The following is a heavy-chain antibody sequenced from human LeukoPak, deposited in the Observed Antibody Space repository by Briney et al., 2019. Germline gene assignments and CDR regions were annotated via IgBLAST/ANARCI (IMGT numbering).Heavy chain of an antibody. D-gene: IGHD3-22*01. CDR2: VNPGSGSA. CDR1: GYTFAAYY. V-gene: IGHV1-46*01. CDR3: ARVSSYDSSGYSLGY. J-gene: IGHJ4*02. Sequence: ASVKVSCKASGYTFAAYYMHWVRQAPGQGLEWMGIVNPGSGSASYAQRFQGRVTMTRDTSTSTVYMELSSLRSEDTAVYYCARVSSYDSSGYSLGYWGQGALVTVSS.